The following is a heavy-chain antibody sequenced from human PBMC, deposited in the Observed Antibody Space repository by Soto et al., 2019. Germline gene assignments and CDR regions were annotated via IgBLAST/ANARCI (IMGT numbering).Heavy chain of an antibody. Sequence: PGGSLRLSCAASGFTFSSYSMNWVRQAPGKGLEWVSSISSSSSYIYYADSVKGRFTISRDNAKNSLYLQMNSLRAEDTAVYHCASPASSYYGYYMDVWGKGTTVTVSS. CDR1: GFTFSSYS. CDR2: ISSSSSYI. V-gene: IGHV3-21*01. D-gene: IGHD3-10*01. J-gene: IGHJ6*03. CDR3: ASPASSYYGYYMDV.